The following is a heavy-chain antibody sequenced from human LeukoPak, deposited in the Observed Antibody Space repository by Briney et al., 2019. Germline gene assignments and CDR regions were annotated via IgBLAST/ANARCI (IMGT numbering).Heavy chain of an antibody. CDR3: AREWVAYYYDSSGYFDY. D-gene: IGHD3-22*01. Sequence: ASVTVSCKASGYTFTGYYMHWVRQAPGQGLEWMGWINPTSGGTTCAKKFQGRVTMTRDTSISTAYMELSRLRSDDTVVDYCAREWVAYYYDSSGYFDYWGQGTLVTVSS. CDR1: GYTFTGYY. CDR2: INPTSGGT. J-gene: IGHJ4*02. V-gene: IGHV1-2*02.